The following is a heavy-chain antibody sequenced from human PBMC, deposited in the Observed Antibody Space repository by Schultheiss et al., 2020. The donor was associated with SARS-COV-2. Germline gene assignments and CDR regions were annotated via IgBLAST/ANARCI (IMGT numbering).Heavy chain of an antibody. CDR2: ISGSGGST. CDR1: GFTFSSYA. J-gene: IGHJ6*02. Sequence: GGSLRLSCAASGFTFSSYAMSWVRQAPGKGLEWVSAISGSGGSTYYADSVKGRFTISRDNSKNTLYLQMNSLRAEDTAVYYCAKPEGFGELLVGGMDVWGQGTTVTVSS. CDR3: AKPEGFGELLVGGMDV. D-gene: IGHD3-10*01. V-gene: IGHV3-23*01.